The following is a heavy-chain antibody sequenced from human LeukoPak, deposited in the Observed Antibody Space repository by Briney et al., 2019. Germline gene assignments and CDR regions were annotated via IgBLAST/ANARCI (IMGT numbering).Heavy chain of an antibody. CDR3: ANGGGVRGVTIASFEY. Sequence: GGSLILSCAASGFTFSTFAMIWVRQPPGKGLEWVSSIFPSGGEIHYADSVRRRFTISRDNSKSTLSLQMNSLRADDTAVYYCANGGGVRGVTIASFEYWGQGTLVTVSS. D-gene: IGHD3-10*01. CDR2: IFPSGGEI. V-gene: IGHV3-23*01. CDR1: GFTFSTFA. J-gene: IGHJ4*02.